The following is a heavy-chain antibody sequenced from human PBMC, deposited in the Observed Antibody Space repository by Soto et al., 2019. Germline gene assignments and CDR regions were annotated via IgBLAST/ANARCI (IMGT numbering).Heavy chain of an antibody. D-gene: IGHD2-8*01. CDR3: AREPEDGVPGDY. J-gene: IGHJ4*02. Sequence: VQLVQSGTEVKEPGASVRVSCKPSESTFTPISIHGAPQAPGKGLEWMGWITVSLVRPRYAPQFQGRLTFETDRIGTTAYMHLTRLTPEDTAVYFCAREPEDGVPGDYWGQGTPVVVSS. CDR1: ESTFTPIS. V-gene: IGHV1-3*01. CDR2: ITVSLVRP.